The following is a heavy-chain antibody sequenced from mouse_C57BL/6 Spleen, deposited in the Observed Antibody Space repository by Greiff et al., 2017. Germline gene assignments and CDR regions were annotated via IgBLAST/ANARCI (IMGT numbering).Heavy chain of an antibody. Sequence: DVQLQESGTVLARPGASVKMSCKTSGYTFTSYWMHWVKQRPGQGLEWIGAIYPGNSDTSYNQKFKGKAKLTAVTSASTAYMELSSLTNEDSAVYYCTRNAYYSNPGFAYWGQGTLVTVSA. CDR3: TRNAYYSNPGFAY. D-gene: IGHD2-5*01. J-gene: IGHJ3*01. CDR1: GYTFTSYW. CDR2: IYPGNSDT. V-gene: IGHV1-5*01.